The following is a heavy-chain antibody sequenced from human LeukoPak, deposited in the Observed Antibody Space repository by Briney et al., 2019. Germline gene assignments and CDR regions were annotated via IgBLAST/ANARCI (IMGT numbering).Heavy chain of an antibody. CDR2: FDPEDGET. V-gene: IGHV1-24*01. CDR1: GYTLTELS. CDR3: ATGYDPDLAVAGSIFDY. J-gene: IGHJ4*02. D-gene: IGHD6-19*01. Sequence: ASVKVSCKVSGYTLTELSMHWVRQAPGKALEWMGGFDPEDGETIYAQKFQGRVTMTEDTSTDTAYMELSSLRSEDTAVYYCATGYDPDLAVAGSIFDYWGQGTLVTVSS.